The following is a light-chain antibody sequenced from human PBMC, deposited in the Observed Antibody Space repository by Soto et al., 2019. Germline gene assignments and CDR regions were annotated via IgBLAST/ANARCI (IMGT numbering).Light chain of an antibody. CDR2: GAS. CDR1: QSISRY. CDR3: QQYGSSPTWT. Sequence: IVLTQSPGTLSLSPGERTTLSCRASQSISRYLAWYQQKPGQGPRLLIYGASSRATGTPDRFSGSGSGTDFTLTINRLEPEDFALYYCQQYGSSPTWTFGQGTKVEIK. V-gene: IGKV3-20*01. J-gene: IGKJ1*01.